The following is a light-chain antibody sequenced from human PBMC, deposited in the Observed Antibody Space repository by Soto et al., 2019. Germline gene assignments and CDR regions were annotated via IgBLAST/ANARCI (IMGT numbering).Light chain of an antibody. V-gene: IGKV3D-15*01. Sequence: VMTQSPATLSESPGERATRSCSASESVSSNLDWYQQRAGQAPRPVIYGASTRATGSPARFSGGGSGTEFTLTISSLQSEDFAVYYCQQYNSWPPLTFGQGTRLEIK. CDR3: QQYNSWPPLT. CDR2: GAS. J-gene: IGKJ5*01. CDR1: ESVSSN.